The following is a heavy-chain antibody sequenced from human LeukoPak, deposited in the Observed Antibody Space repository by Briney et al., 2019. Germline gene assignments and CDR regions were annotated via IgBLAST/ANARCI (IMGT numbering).Heavy chain of an antibody. V-gene: IGHV1-2*02. CDR1: GYTFTGYY. Sequence: ASVKVSCKASGYTFTGYYMHWVRQAPGQGLEWMGWINPNSGGTNYAQKFQGRVTMTRDTSISTAYMELRSLRSDDTAVYYCARVRSSALRYCSSTSCYRSDAFDIWGQGTMVTVSS. CDR3: ARVRSSALRYCSSTSCYRSDAFDI. CDR2: INPNSGGT. D-gene: IGHD2-2*01. J-gene: IGHJ3*02.